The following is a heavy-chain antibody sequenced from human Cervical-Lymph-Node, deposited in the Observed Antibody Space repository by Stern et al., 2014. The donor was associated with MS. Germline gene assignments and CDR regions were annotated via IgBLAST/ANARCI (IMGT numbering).Heavy chain of an antibody. CDR1: GGSISTYY. D-gene: IGHD5-12*01. V-gene: IGHV4-59*01. CDR3: ARDDGYSGYDS. Sequence: QLQLQESGPGLVKPSETLSLTCLISGGSISTYYWSWVRQPPGKGLEWIGYIYYNGNTNYSPSLKSRVAMSVDTSKNQFSLKLASVTAADTAVYYCARDDGYSGYDSWGQGTLVTVSS. J-gene: IGHJ4*02. CDR2: IYYNGNT.